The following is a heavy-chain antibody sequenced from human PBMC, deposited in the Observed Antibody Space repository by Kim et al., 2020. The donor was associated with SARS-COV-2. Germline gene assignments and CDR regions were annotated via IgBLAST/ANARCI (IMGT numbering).Heavy chain of an antibody. J-gene: IGHJ3*02. D-gene: IGHD2-15*01. Sequence: ASVKVSCKASGYTFTGYYMHWVRQAPGQGLEWMGWINPNSGGTNYAQKFQGRVTMTRDTSISTAYMELSRLRSDDTAVYYCARAKRIYWPDDAFDIWGQGTMVTVSS. CDR1: GYTFTGYY. CDR3: ARAKRIYWPDDAFDI. V-gene: IGHV1-2*02. CDR2: INPNSGGT.